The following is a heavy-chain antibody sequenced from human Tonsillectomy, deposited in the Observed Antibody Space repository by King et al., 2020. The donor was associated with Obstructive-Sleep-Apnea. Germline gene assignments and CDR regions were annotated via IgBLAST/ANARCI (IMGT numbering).Heavy chain of an antibody. CDR3: EREVWVFCGGDCYSQGWYYYGMDV. J-gene: IGHJ6*02. Sequence: VQLVESGGGLVKPVGSLRLSCAASVFTFSYYGINGVRQGPGKGLWWVSSISRISSYIYYAYSVKGRFTIARDNAQKSLYLQMNRLRAEDTAVYYCEREVWVFCGGDCYSQGWYYYGMDVWGQGTTVTVSS. CDR2: ISRISSYI. V-gene: IGHV3-21*01. D-gene: IGHD2-21*02. CDR1: VFTFSYYG.